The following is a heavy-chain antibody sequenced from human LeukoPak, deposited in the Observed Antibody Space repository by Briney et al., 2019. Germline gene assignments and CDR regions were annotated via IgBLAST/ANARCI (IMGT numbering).Heavy chain of an antibody. V-gene: IGHV1-46*02. Sequence: ASVKVSCKASGYTFNSYGITWVRQAPGQGLEWMGIINPSGGSTSYAQKFQGRVTMTRDMSTSTVYMELSSLRSEDTAVYYCARDRAGGSSWYGNSFDPWGQGTLVTVSS. CDR3: ARDRAGGSSWYGNSFDP. J-gene: IGHJ5*02. CDR1: GYTFNSYG. CDR2: INPSGGST. D-gene: IGHD6-13*01.